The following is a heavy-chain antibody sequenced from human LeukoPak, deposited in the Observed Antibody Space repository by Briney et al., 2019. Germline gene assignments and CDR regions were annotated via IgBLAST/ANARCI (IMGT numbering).Heavy chain of an antibody. Sequence: PGGSLRLSCAASGFTFSSYGMSWVRQAPGKGLEWVSGISGSGGRTYYADSVKGRFTISRDNSKNTLYLQMNSLRVEDTAVYYCAKETAAGMSFDYWGQGTLVTVSS. CDR3: AKETAAGMSFDY. CDR1: GFTFSSYG. V-gene: IGHV3-23*01. D-gene: IGHD6-13*01. J-gene: IGHJ4*02. CDR2: ISGSGGRT.